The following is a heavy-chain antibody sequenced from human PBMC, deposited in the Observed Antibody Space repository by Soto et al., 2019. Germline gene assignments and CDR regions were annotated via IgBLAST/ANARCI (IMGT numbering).Heavy chain of an antibody. CDR1: GFTFSDYA. J-gene: IGHJ5*02. Sequence: GGSLRLSCVASGFTFSDYAMTWVRQAPGEGLEWVSSVSGSGGTHNADSVKGGFTISTDNSKDTVYLQMNSLRVEDTAIYYCAKAPWGGDCGSRRCSIWFDPWGPGTLVTVSS. D-gene: IGHD2-15*01. CDR3: AKAPWGGDCGSRRCSIWFDP. V-gene: IGHV3-23*01. CDR2: VSGSGGT.